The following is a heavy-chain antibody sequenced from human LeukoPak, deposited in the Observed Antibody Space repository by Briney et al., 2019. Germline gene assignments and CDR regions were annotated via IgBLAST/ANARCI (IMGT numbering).Heavy chain of an antibody. Sequence: TSETLSLTCTVSGDSIRSYQWSWFRQPPGKGLEWIGYISYSGGTVYSPSLRSRVTISVDTSKSQFFLKLSSVTAADTAVYYCARVGRGDHTWGSYSFDYWGQGILVTVSS. CDR1: GDSIRSYQ. CDR2: ISYSGGT. D-gene: IGHD3-16*01. CDR3: ARVGRGDHTWGSYSFDY. V-gene: IGHV4-59*01. J-gene: IGHJ4*02.